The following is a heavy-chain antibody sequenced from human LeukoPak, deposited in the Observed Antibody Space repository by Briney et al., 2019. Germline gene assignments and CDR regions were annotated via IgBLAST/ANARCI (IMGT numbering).Heavy chain of an antibody. J-gene: IGHJ3*02. V-gene: IGHV3-48*03. D-gene: IGHD1-26*01. Sequence: GGSLRLSCAASGFTFSSYEMNWVRQAPGKGLEWVSYISSSGSTTYYADSVKGRFTISRDNAKNSLYLQMNSLRAEDTAVYYCAREGGSYKDVFGIWGQGTMVTVSS. CDR3: AREGGSYKDVFGI. CDR1: GFTFSSYE. CDR2: ISSSGSTT.